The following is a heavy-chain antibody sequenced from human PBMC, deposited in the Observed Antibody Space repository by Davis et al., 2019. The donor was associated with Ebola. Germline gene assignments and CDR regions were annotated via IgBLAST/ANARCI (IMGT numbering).Heavy chain of an antibody. CDR1: GFTFSDFA. J-gene: IGHJ3*02. CDR2: FSTYGGSK. CDR3: VKDLEPGFGVYGLGVFDI. V-gene: IGHV3-64D*06. D-gene: IGHD3-10*01. Sequence: PGGSLRLSCSASGFTFSDFAMHWVRQAPGKGLEHVPAFSTYGGSKYYADSVKGRFTISRDKSKNTLYLQMSSLRAEDTAVYYCVKDLEPGFGVYGLGVFDIWGPGTKVTVSS.